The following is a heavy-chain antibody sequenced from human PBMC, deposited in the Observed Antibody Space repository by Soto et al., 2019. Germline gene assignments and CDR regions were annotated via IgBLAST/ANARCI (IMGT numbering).Heavy chain of an antibody. Sequence: QVRLVESGGGVVQPGRSLRLSCAASGFSFSSYGIHWVRQAPGKGLEWVAVIWHDGSKKYYADSVKGRLIISRDNSKNTLYVQINSLRAEDTAVYFCARGSIVAAEYGMDVWGQGTTVTVS. CDR3: ARGSIVAAEYGMDV. CDR2: IWHDGSKK. V-gene: IGHV3-33*01. J-gene: IGHJ6*02. CDR1: GFSFSSYG. D-gene: IGHD6-13*01.